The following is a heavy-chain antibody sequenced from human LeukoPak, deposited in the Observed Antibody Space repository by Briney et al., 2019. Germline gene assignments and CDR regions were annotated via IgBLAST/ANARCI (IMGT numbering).Heavy chain of an antibody. V-gene: IGHV1-2*02. CDR1: GYTFSDYY. Sequence: ASVKVSCKASGYTFSDYYMHWVRQAPGQGLEWLGWINPKSGAADYAQQFRGRVTITRDTSINTDYMEMKRVTSDDTAVYYCARGAEAETSPLDFWGQGTLVIVSS. CDR3: ARGAEAETSPLDF. CDR2: INPKSGAA. J-gene: IGHJ4*02. D-gene: IGHD6-13*01.